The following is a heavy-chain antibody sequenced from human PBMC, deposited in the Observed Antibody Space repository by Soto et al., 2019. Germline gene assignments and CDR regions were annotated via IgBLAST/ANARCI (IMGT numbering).Heavy chain of an antibody. V-gene: IGHV4-4*02. CDR1: GDSISSPKW. D-gene: IGHD6-19*01. J-gene: IGHJ3*01. Sequence: QVQLQESGPGLVKPSGTLSLTCAVSGDSISSPKWWTWLRQPPGKGLEWIGDLLHGGTTNYNPSLKSRVPLSVDTSQNQFSLTLTSVTAADTVIYYCAYSTGWYRHDVWGQGTSVTVSS. CDR2: LLHGGTT. CDR3: AYSTGWYRHDV.